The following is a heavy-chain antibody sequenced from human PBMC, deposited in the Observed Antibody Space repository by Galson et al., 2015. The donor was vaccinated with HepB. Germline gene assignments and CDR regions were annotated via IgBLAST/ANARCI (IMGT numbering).Heavy chain of an antibody. V-gene: IGHV1-69*01. CDR2: IIPIFGTA. Sequence: SCKASGGTFSSYAISWVRQAPGQGLERMGGIIPIFGTANYAQKFQGRVTITADESTRTAYMEVSSLRSEDSALYYCARGAYSDSTGNYYAYWGQGTRVTVLS. J-gene: IGHJ4*02. CDR1: GGTFSSYA. CDR3: ARGAYSDSTGNYYAY. D-gene: IGHD3-22*01.